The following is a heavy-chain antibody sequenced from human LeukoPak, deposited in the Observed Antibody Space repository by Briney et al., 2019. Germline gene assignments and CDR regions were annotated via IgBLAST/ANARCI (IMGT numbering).Heavy chain of an antibody. D-gene: IGHD1-1*01. CDR3: ARHEGTWTFDY. J-gene: IGHJ4*02. Sequence: SETLSLTCSVSGASISSYYWSWIRQPPGRGLEWLGYISYTGSTNYNPPLKSRLTISVDTSKNQLSLNLTTVTAADTAVYYCARHEGTWTFDYWGQGALVTVSS. V-gene: IGHV4-59*08. CDR1: GASISSYY. CDR2: ISYTGST.